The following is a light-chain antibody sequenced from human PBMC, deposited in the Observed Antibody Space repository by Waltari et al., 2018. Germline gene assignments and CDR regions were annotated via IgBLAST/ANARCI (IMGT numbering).Light chain of an antibody. V-gene: IGLV3-1*01. CDR2: QDT. J-gene: IGLJ2*01. CDR1: KLGDLY. CDR3: QAWDSITSHVV. Sequence: SYELTQPPSVSVSPGQTASITCSGDKLGDLYACWYQQKPGQSPVLVIYQDTRRPSGIPEGFSCSNSGNTATLTISGTQAMDEADYYCQAWDSITSHVVFGGGTKLTVL.